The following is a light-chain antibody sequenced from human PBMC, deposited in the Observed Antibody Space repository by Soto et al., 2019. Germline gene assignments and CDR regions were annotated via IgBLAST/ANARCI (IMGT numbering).Light chain of an antibody. Sequence: EIVMTQSPATLSVSPGERTTLSCRASQSVGNNLAWYQQKPGQAPRLLIYGAYTRATGIPARFSGSGSGTDFTLTISSLQSEDFAVYYCQQYGSSPRTFGQGTKVDIK. CDR3: QQYGSSPRT. CDR2: GAY. J-gene: IGKJ1*01. CDR1: QSVGNN. V-gene: IGKV3-15*01.